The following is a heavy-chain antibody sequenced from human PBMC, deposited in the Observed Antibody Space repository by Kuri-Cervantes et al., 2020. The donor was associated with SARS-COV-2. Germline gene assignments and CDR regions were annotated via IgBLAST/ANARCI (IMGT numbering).Heavy chain of an antibody. CDR3: ARDQIDYDILTGFEFDP. CDR2: INPSGGST. CDR1: GYTFTSYY. D-gene: IGHD3-9*01. J-gene: IGHJ5*02. V-gene: IGHV1-46*01. Sequence: ASVKVSCKASGYTFTSYYMHWVRQAPGQGLEWMGIINPSGGSTSYAQKFQGRVTMTRDTSTSTAYMGLRSLRSDDTAVYYCARDQIDYDILTGFEFDPWGQGTQVTVSS.